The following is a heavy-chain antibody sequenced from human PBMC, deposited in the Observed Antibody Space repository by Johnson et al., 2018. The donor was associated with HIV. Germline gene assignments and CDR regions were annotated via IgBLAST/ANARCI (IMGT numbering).Heavy chain of an antibody. J-gene: IGHJ3*02. CDR3: ARDGLYSSPWDAFDM. V-gene: IGHV3-33*08. Sequence: QVQLVESGGGLVKPGGSLRLSCAASGFTFSNAWMSWVRQAPGKGLEWVAVIWYDGSNKYYADSVQGRFTISGDNSKNTLSLQIDNLRVEDTAVYYCARDGLYSSPWDAFDMWGQGTVVTVSS. CDR2: IWYDGSNK. D-gene: IGHD6-13*01. CDR1: GFTFSNAW.